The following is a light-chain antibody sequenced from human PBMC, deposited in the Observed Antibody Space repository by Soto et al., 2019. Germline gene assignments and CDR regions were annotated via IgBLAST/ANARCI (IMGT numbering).Light chain of an antibody. V-gene: IGKV3-15*01. CDR3: QQYNMWPAWR. Sequence: ELVMTQSPATLSVSPGERATLSCRPRQSVSSNLAWYQQKPGQAPRLLINGASTRATGIPARFSASGSGTEFNLSIRSLHSEEFSVYYCQQYNMWPAWRFRQGPKVDLK. J-gene: IGKJ1*01. CDR2: GAS. CDR1: QSVSSN.